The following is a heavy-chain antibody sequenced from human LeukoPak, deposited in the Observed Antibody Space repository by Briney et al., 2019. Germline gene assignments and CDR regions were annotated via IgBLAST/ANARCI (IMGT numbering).Heavy chain of an antibody. J-gene: IGHJ4*02. Sequence: SETLSLTCGVSGGSISNTNWWSWVRQPPGKGLEWIGEIYHGGSTNYSPSLRSRVTMSVDRSNNQFSLKLSSVTAADTAVYYCARGEEHGSGTVHFDYWGQGTLVTVSS. CDR3: ARGEEHGSGTVHFDY. V-gene: IGHV4-4*02. D-gene: IGHD3-10*01. CDR1: GGSISNTNW. CDR2: IYHGGST.